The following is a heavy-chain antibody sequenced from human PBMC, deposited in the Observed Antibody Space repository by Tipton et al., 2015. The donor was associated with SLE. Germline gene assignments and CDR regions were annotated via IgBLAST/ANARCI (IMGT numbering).Heavy chain of an antibody. CDR1: GGSISSGDYY. J-gene: IGHJ4*02. Sequence: TLSLTCTVSGGSISSGDYYWSWIRQPPGKGLEWIGYIYYSGSTNYNPSLKSRVTISVDTSKNQFSLKLSSVTAADTAVYYCAREDLYGAAPDGFDYWGQGTLVTVSS. V-gene: IGHV4-30-4*01. CDR2: IYYSGST. D-gene: IGHD6-6*01. CDR3: AREDLYGAAPDGFDY.